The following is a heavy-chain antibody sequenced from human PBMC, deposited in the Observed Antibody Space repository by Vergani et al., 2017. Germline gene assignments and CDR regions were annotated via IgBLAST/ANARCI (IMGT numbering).Heavy chain of an antibody. Sequence: QVQLVQSGAEVKKPGSSVKVSCKASGGTFSSYAISWVRQAPGQGLEWMGGIIPIFGTANYAQKFQGRVTITADESTRTAYMELSSLRSEDTAVYYCARGQGNSPGGSGVFRPYYYYYYMDVWGKGTTVTVSS. CDR3: ARGQGNSPGGSGVFRPYYYYYYMDV. CDR1: GGTFSSYA. CDR2: IIPIFGTA. J-gene: IGHJ6*03. V-gene: IGHV1-69*01. D-gene: IGHD4-23*01.